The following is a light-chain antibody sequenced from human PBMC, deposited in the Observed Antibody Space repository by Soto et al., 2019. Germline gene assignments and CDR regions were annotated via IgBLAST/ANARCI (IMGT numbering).Light chain of an antibody. Sequence: DIQMTQSPSSLSASVGDRVTITCQASHDIKKFLNWFQEKPGKAPELLIYDASNLQTGVPSRFSGSRSGTHFTFTIRSLQPEDIATYYCQRYDSLPPTFGQGTRLDIK. CDR2: DAS. CDR3: QRYDSLPPT. V-gene: IGKV1-33*01. CDR1: HDIKKF. J-gene: IGKJ5*01.